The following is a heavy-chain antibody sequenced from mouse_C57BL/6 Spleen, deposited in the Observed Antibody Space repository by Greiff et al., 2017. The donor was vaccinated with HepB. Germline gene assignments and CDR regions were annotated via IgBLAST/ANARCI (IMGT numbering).Heavy chain of an antibody. V-gene: IGHV5-12*01. CDR3: ATGERGGSSYGWFAY. Sequence: DVKLVESGGGLVQPGGSLKLSCAASGFTFSDYYMYWVRQTPEKRLEWVAYISNGGGSTHYPDTVKGRFTISRDNAKNTLYLQMSRLKSEDTAMYDCATGERGGSSYGWFAYWGQGTLVTVSA. J-gene: IGHJ3*01. D-gene: IGHD1-1*01. CDR2: ISNGGGST. CDR1: GFTFSDYY.